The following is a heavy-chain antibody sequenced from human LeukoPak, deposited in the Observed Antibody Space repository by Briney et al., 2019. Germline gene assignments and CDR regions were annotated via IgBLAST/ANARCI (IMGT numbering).Heavy chain of an antibody. V-gene: IGHV3-30*03. D-gene: IGHD4-23*01. Sequence: PGGSLRLSCAASGFTFSSYGMHWVRQAPGKGLEWVAVISYDGSNKYYADSVKGRFTISRDNSKNTLYLQMNSLRAEDTAVYYCARVDDYGGKRGKYAFDIWGQGTMVTVSS. CDR1: GFTFSSYG. CDR2: ISYDGSNK. CDR3: ARVDDYGGKRGKYAFDI. J-gene: IGHJ3*02.